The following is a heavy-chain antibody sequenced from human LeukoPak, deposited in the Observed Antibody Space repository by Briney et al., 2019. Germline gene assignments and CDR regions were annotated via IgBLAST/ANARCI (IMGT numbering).Heavy chain of an antibody. J-gene: IGHJ2*01. CDR2: IYTSGST. CDR3: ARDPVQKWLRPHWYFDL. D-gene: IGHD5-12*01. Sequence: PSETLSLTCTVSGGSISSGSYYWSWIRQPAGKGLEWIGRIYTSGSTNYNPSLKSRVTISVDTSKNQFSLKLSSVTAADTAVYYCARDPVQKWLRPHWYFDLWGRGTLVTVSS. V-gene: IGHV4-61*02. CDR1: GGSISSGSYY.